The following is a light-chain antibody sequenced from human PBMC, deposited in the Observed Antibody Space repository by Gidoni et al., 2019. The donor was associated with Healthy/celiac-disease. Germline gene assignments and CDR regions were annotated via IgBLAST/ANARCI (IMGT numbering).Light chain of an antibody. J-gene: IGLJ3*02. Sequence: QSVLTQQPSVSGAPGQRVTVSCTGSSSNIVAGYDVHRYQQLPGTAPKLLIYGNRNRPSGVPDRFSGSKSGTSASLAITGLQAEDEADYYCQSYDSSLKVFGGGTKLTVL. CDR1: SSNIVAGYD. V-gene: IGLV1-40*01. CDR2: GNR. CDR3: QSYDSSLKV.